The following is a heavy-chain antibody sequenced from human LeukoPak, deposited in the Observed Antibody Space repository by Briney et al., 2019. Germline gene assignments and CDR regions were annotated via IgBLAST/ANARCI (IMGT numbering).Heavy chain of an antibody. J-gene: IGHJ5*02. CDR2: IYYSGST. Sequence: PSETLSLTCTVSGGSISSYYWSWIRQPPGKGLEWIGYIYYSGSTTYNPSLKSRVTISVDTSKNRFSLKLSSVTAADTAVYYCAKYVSTGWFDPWGQGTLVTVSS. V-gene: IGHV4-59*08. CDR1: GGSISSYY. CDR3: AKYVSTGWFDP. D-gene: IGHD5/OR15-5a*01.